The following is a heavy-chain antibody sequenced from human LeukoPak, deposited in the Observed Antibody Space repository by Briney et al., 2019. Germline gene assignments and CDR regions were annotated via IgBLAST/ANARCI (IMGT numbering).Heavy chain of an antibody. CDR2: IIPIFGTA. J-gene: IGHJ4*02. D-gene: IGHD3-10*01. Sequence: SVKVSCKASGGTFSSYAISWVRQAPGQGLEWMGGIIPIFGTANYAQKFQGRVTITADKSTSTAYMELSSLRSEDTAVYYCASGSTMVRGASDYWGQGTLVTVSS. CDR1: GGTFSSYA. CDR3: ASGSTMVRGASDY. V-gene: IGHV1-69*06.